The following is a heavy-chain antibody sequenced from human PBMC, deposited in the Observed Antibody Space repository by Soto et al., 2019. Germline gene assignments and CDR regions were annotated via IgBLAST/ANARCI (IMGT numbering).Heavy chain of an antibody. D-gene: IGHD2-2*01. J-gene: IGHJ6*02. CDR3: ARDRTFCSSTSCYHHYFYYGMDV. CDR2: ISSDGRSN. Sequence: GGSLRLSCEASRLSISIYTMHWVRQAPGKGLEWVAVISSDGRSNYCADSVKGRFTISRDNSKNTLYLHMDSLRPEDTAVYYCARDRTFCSSTSCYHHYFYYGMDVWGQGTTVTVS. CDR1: RLSISIYT. V-gene: IGHV3-30*04.